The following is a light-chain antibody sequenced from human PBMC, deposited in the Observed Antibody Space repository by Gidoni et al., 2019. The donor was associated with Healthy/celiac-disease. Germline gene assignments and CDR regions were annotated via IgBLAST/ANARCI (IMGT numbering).Light chain of an antibody. V-gene: IGLV2-23*02. J-gene: IGLJ2*01. CDR1: SRDVGSYNL. Sequence: QAAPTQPASVSGSHGQSITISCTGTSRDVGSYNLVSWYQQHPGKAPKIMIYEVRKRPSGVSNRFSGSKSGNTASLTISGLQAEDEADYYCCSYAGSYVVFGGGTKLTVL. CDR3: CSYAGSYVV. CDR2: EVR.